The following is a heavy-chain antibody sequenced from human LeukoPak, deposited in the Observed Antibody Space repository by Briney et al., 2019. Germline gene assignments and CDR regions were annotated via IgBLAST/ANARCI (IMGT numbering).Heavy chain of an antibody. V-gene: IGHV3-21*01. CDR1: GFALSSYS. CDR2: ISSSSSYI. Sequence: GGSLRLSCAASGFALSSYSMNWVRQAPGKGLEWVSSISSSSSYIYYADSVKGRFTISRDNAKNSLYLQMNSLRAEDTAVYYCARDLRDYYDSSGYSFDYWGQGTLVTVSS. D-gene: IGHD3-22*01. J-gene: IGHJ4*02. CDR3: ARDLRDYYDSSGYSFDY.